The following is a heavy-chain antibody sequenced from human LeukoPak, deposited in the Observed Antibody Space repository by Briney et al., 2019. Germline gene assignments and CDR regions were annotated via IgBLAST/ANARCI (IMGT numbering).Heavy chain of an antibody. CDR2: IRSKANSYAT. CDR1: GFTFSGPA. J-gene: IGHJ6*03. CDR3: TRLRYQLLSARGYYYYMDV. V-gene: IGHV3-73*01. D-gene: IGHD2-2*01. Sequence: GGSLKLSCAASGFTFSGPAMHWVRQASGKGLEWVGRIRSKANSYATAYAASVKGRFTISRDDSKNTAHLQMNSLKTEDTAVYYCTRLRYQLLSARGYYYYMDVWGKGTTVTVSS.